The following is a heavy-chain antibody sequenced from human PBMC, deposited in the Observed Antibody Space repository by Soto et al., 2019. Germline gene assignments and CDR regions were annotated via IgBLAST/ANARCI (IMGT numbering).Heavy chain of an antibody. CDR1: GYTLTTFF. V-gene: IGHV1-46*01. CDR3: ARESIVAGATTGMDV. Sequence: QVQLVQSGAEVKKPGASVKVSCKASGYTLTTFFMHWVRQAPGPGLEWMGVINPGYPAGRSTTYAQKFQGRVSMTTDTSTVSGYMLLSRLRSDVTAVYFSARESIVAGATTGMDVWGQGTRVTVSS. CDR2: INPGYPAGRST. J-gene: IGHJ6*02. D-gene: IGHD1-26*01.